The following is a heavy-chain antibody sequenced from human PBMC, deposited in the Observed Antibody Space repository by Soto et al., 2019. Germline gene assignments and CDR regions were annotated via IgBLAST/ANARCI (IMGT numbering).Heavy chain of an antibody. CDR2: IYDSGTT. Sequence: QVQLQESGPGLEKASETLSLTCSVSGGSMSGYYLSWIRQPPGKGLEWIGFIYDSGTTNYNPSLKSRGTISIDKSKNQFSLKLTSVTAADTAVYYCASVSQIVVVPAVRGAFDIWGQGTMITVPS. J-gene: IGHJ3*02. CDR1: GGSMSGYY. D-gene: IGHD2-21*02. CDR3: ASVSQIVVVPAVRGAFDI. V-gene: IGHV4-59*01.